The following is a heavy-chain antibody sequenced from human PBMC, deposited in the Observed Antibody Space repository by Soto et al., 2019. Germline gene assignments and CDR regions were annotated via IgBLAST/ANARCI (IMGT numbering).Heavy chain of an antibody. CDR1: GGTFSSYA. Sequence: SVKVSCKASGGTFSSYAISWVRQAPGQGLEWMGGIIPIFGTANYAQKFQGRVTITADESTSTAYMELSSLRSEDTAVYYCARVVPAAIFHYYYGMDVWGQGTTVTVSS. CDR3: ARVVPAAIFHYYYGMDV. V-gene: IGHV1-69*13. J-gene: IGHJ6*02. CDR2: IIPIFGTA. D-gene: IGHD2-2*01.